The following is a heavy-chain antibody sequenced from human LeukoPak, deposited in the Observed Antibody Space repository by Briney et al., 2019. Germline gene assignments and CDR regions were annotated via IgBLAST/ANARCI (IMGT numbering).Heavy chain of an antibody. CDR3: ARVRNRYDSSGYYAFDY. V-gene: IGHV4-59*01. Sequence: PSETLSLTCTVSGGSISSYYWSWIRQPPGKRLEWIGFIYYSGNPNYNPSLNSRVTISVDTSRNQFSLKLSSVTAADTAVYYCARVRNRYDSSGYYAFDYWGQGTLVTVSS. D-gene: IGHD3-22*01. CDR1: GGSISSYY. J-gene: IGHJ4*02. CDR2: IYYSGNP.